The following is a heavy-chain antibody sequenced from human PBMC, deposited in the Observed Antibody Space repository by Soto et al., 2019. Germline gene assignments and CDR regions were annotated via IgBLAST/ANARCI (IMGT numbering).Heavy chain of an antibody. J-gene: IGHJ5*02. CDR2: IYPGDSDT. CDR1: GYSWTSYW. Sequence: PXESLKISCKGSGYSWTSYWIAWVRQMPGKGLECMGIIYPGDSDTRYSPSFEGQVTISADKSINTAYLQWSSLKASDSAMYYCARPFDTSGWYDHWGQGTLVTVSS. D-gene: IGHD6-19*01. CDR3: ARPFDTSGWYDH. V-gene: IGHV5-51*01.